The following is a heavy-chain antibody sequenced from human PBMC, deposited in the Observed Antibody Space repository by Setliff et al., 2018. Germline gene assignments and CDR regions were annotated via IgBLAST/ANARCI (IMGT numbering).Heavy chain of an antibody. J-gene: IGHJ4*02. D-gene: IGHD3-22*01. CDR2: IYPGDSDT. CDR3: ARRRYYDSSGYYYFDY. CDR1: GYRFSSHW. Sequence: GESLKISCKGSGYRFSSHWIGWVRQMPGKGLEWMGIIYPGDSDTRYSPSFQGQVTISADKSISTAYLQWRSLKASDTAMYYCARRRYYDSSGYYYFDYWGQGTLVTVSS. V-gene: IGHV5-51*01.